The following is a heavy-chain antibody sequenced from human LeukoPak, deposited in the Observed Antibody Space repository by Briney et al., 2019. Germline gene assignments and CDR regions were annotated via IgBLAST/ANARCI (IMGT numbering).Heavy chain of an antibody. D-gene: IGHD3-22*01. CDR2: IKKDGSDK. J-gene: IGHJ5*02. CDR1: GFTFSSYW. V-gene: IGHV3-7*01. CDR3: ARVGSYYDSSGQTDWFDP. Sequence: PGGSLRLSCAASGFTFSSYWMSWVRQAPGKGLEWVAHIKKDGSDKYYVDSVKGRFTISRDNAKNSLYLQMNSLRAEDTAVYYCARVGSYYDSSGQTDWFDPWGQGTLVTVSS.